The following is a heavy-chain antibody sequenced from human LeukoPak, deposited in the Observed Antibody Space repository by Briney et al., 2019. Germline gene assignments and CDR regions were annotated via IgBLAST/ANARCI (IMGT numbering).Heavy chain of an antibody. CDR3: ARVFASIDWFDP. Sequence: GGSLRLSCAASGFTFSSYSMNWVRQAPGKGLEWVSSISSSSSYIYYADSVKGRFTISRDNAKNMLYLQMNSLRAEDTAVYYCARVFASIDWFDPWGQGTLVTVSS. CDR1: GFTFSSYS. V-gene: IGHV3-21*01. CDR2: ISSSSSYI. D-gene: IGHD2/OR15-2a*01. J-gene: IGHJ5*02.